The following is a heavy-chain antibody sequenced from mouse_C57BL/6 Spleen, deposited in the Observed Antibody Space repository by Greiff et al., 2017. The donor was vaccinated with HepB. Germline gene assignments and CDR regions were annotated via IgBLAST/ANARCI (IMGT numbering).Heavy chain of an antibody. Sequence: EVKLMESGPELVKPGASVKISCKASGYSFTDYNMNWVKQSNGKSLEWIGVINPNYGTTSYNQKFKGKATLTVDQSSSTAYMQLNSLTSEDSAVYYCARFHYYGSSPYFDYWGQGTTLTVSS. CDR2: INPNYGTT. D-gene: IGHD1-1*01. V-gene: IGHV1-39*01. J-gene: IGHJ2*01. CDR1: GYSFTDYN. CDR3: ARFHYYGSSPYFDY.